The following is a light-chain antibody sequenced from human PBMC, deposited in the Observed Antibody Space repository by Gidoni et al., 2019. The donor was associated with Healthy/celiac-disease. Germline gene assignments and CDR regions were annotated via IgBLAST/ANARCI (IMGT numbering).Light chain of an antibody. V-gene: IGKV3-15*01. CDR2: AAS. J-gene: IGKJ5*01. CDR3: QRFNTWHSLT. Sequence: LSTLSVSPGERASRSCRASQRVSSNFAWCQHVRGPAPQLVLYAASATATGIPARFSGSGSGTEFDLTLSSLQSEAVEVYDCQRFNTWHSLTFGQGTRLEIK. CDR1: QRVSSN.